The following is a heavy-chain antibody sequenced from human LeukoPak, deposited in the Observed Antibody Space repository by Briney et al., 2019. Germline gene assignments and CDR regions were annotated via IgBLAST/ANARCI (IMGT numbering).Heavy chain of an antibody. CDR3: ARIFGTSPPYYYGMDV. CDR1: GFTFSSYW. Sequence: GGSPRLSCAASGFTFSSYWMSWVRQAPGKGLEWVANIKQDGSEKYYVDSVKGRFTISRDNAKNSLYLQMNSLRAEDTAVYYCARIFGTSPPYYYGMDVWGQGTTVTVSS. J-gene: IGHJ6*02. V-gene: IGHV3-7*01. D-gene: IGHD3-3*01. CDR2: IKQDGSEK.